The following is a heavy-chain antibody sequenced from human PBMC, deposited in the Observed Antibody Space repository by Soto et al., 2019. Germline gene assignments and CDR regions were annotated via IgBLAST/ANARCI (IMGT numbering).Heavy chain of an antibody. V-gene: IGHV3-53*01. CDR3: ARETGGHYYYGMDA. J-gene: IGHJ6*02. Sequence: PGGSLRLSCAASGFTVSSNYMSWVRQTPGKGLEWVSVIYSGGSTYYADSVKGRFTISRDNSKNTLYLQMNSLRAEDTAVYYCARETGGHYYYGMDAWGQGTTVTVSS. CDR2: IYSGGST. CDR1: GFTVSSNY.